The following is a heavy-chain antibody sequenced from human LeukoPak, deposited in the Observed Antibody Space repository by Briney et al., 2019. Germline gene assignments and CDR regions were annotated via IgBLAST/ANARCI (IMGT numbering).Heavy chain of an antibody. CDR1: GYTFTSYG. D-gene: IGHD3-16*01. CDR2: ISAYNGNT. V-gene: IGHV1-18*01. CDR3: ARDYDYVPDY. J-gene: IGHJ4*02. Sequence: GASVKVSCKASGYTFTSYGISWVRQAPGQGLEWMGWISAYNGNTNYPQKLQGRVTMTIDTSTSTANMELRSLRSDDTAVYYCARDYDYVPDYWGQGTLVTVSS.